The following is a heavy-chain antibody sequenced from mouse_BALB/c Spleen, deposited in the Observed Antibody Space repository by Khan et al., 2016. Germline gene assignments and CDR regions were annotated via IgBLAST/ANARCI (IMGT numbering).Heavy chain of an antibody. V-gene: IGHV1-87*01. CDR2: IYPGDGDT. J-gene: IGHJ2*01. CDR1: GYTFTTYW. Sequence: VQLQESGAELVRPGASVKLSCKASGYTFTTYWMQWVKQRPGQGLEWIGAIYPGDGDTRYTQKFKGKATLTADKSSSTAYMNLSSLASEDSAFYYCARENSYSDFVYWRQVTPLTVSS. CDR3: ARENSYSDFVY. D-gene: IGHD2-4*01.